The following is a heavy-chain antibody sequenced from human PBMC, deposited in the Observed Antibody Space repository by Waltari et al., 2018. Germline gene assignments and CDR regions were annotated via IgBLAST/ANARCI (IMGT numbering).Heavy chain of an antibody. V-gene: IGHV3-33*01. J-gene: IGHJ4*02. CDR1: GFTLRTHG. CDR3: ARVANVAYYYSAGFDY. Sequence: QVQLVESGGGVVQPGNSLRLSCTASGFTLRTHGMHWVRQAPGKGLGGVAIIWLDGNAKYYADSVKGRFTVSRDNSKNTLYLQMNSLTADDTAMYYCARVANVAYYYSAGFDYWGLGTLVTVSS. CDR2: IWLDGNAK. D-gene: IGHD3-22*01.